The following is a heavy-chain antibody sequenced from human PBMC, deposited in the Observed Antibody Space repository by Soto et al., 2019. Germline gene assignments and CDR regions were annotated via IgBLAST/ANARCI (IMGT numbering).Heavy chain of an antibody. J-gene: IGHJ4*02. V-gene: IGHV1-3*05. D-gene: IGHD2-15*01. Sequence: QVQLVQSGAKEKKPGASVKVSCKASGYTFINYAIHWVRQAPGQRLEWMGWINAGNGDTKYSQKFQGRVTITRDTSANTAYMELSGLRSEGTAVYYCARGGAGYYFDYWGQGTLVTVSS. CDR2: INAGNGDT. CDR1: GYTFINYA. CDR3: ARGGAGYYFDY.